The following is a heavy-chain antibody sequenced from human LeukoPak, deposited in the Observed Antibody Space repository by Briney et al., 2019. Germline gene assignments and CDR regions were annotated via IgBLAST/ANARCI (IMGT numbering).Heavy chain of an antibody. V-gene: IGHV4-59*01. Sequence: SETLSLTCTVSGGSISSYYWSWIRQPPGKGLEWIGDIYYSGSTNYNPSLKSRVTISVDTSKNQFSLKLSSVTAADTAVYYCARGPYCSGGSCYAGAFDIWGQGTMVTVSS. CDR2: IYYSGST. CDR1: GGSISSYY. D-gene: IGHD2-15*01. J-gene: IGHJ3*02. CDR3: ARGPYCSGGSCYAGAFDI.